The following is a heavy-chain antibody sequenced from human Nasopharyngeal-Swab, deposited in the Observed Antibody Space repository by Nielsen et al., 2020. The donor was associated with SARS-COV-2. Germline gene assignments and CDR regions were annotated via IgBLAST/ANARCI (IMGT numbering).Heavy chain of an antibody. V-gene: IGHV4-59*08. J-gene: IGHJ4*02. D-gene: IGHD2-2*01. CDR3: ARHVGYCSTTSCSLPDS. CDR2: ISYSGST. Sequence: SETLSLTCTVSGGSISRYFWSWIRQPPGKRLERIGYISYSGSTNYNPSLKSRVSFSVDTPKNQFSLKLSSVTAADTAVYYCARHVGYCSTTSCSLPDSWGQGTLVTVSS. CDR1: GGSISRYF.